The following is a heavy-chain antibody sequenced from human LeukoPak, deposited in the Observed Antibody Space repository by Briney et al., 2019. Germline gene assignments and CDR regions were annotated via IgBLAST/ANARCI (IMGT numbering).Heavy chain of an antibody. CDR3: ARSDYFDY. J-gene: IGHJ4*02. CDR1: GFTLSSYW. CDR2: VKSDGSST. Sequence: GGSLRLSCAASGFTLSSYWMHWFRQAPGKGLVWVSRVKSDGSSTSYADSVKGRFTISRDNAKNTLYLQMNSLRAEDTAVYYCARSDYFDYWGQGILVTVSS. V-gene: IGHV3-74*01.